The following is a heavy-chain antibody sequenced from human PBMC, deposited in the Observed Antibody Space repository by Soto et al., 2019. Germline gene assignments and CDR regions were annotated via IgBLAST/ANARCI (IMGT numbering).Heavy chain of an antibody. V-gene: IGHV3-30*18. CDR3: AKSVAAALYGMDV. Sequence: QVQLVESGGGVVQPGRSLRLSCAASGFTFSSYDMHWVRQAPGKGLEWVAVISYDGSDKYYADSVKGRFTISRDTSKNKLYLGMNSRRAEDTAVYYCAKSVAAALYGMDVWGQGTTVTVSS. J-gene: IGHJ6*02. CDR2: ISYDGSDK. CDR1: GFTFSSYD. D-gene: IGHD6-13*01.